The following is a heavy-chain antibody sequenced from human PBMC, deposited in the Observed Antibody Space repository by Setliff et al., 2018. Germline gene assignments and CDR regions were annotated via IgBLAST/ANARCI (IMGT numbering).Heavy chain of an antibody. CDR2: INHSGST. V-gene: IGHV4-38-2*02. J-gene: IGHJ4*02. D-gene: IGHD2-8*02. Sequence: PSETLSLTCTASGYSISSGYYWGWIRQPPGKGLEWIGSINHSGSTNYNPSLKSRVTISVDTSKNQFSLKLSSVTAADTALYYCTVYNTGSSKDHYWGQGTPVTVSS. CDR1: GYSISSGYY. CDR3: TVYNTGSSKDHY.